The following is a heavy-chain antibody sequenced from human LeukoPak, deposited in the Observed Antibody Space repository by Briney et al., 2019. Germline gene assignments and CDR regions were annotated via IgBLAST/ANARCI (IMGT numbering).Heavy chain of an antibody. J-gene: IGHJ3*02. CDR2: ISNDGSST. D-gene: IGHD5-18*01. V-gene: IGHV3-74*01. CDR1: GFTFTSYG. CDR3: ARVSYGHYDAFDI. Sequence: PGGSLRLSCAASGFTFTSYGMSWVRQAPGKGLMWVSRISNDGSSTSYAGSVKGRFTISRDNAKNMLYLQMNSLRAEDTAVYYCARVSYGHYDAFDIWGQGTMVTVSS.